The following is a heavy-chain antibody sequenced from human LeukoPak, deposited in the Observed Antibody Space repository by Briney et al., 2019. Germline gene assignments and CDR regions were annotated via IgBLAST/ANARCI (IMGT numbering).Heavy chain of an antibody. D-gene: IGHD6-6*01. Sequence: SETLSLTCTVSGGFINSYHWSWFRQSPGKGLECLGYIYYTGTTTCNPSFKSRVTISLDTSTNQFSLELSSVTAADTAVYYCARRGAARRYDGMDVWGQGTTVTVSS. CDR1: GGFINSYH. CDR2: IYYTGTT. J-gene: IGHJ6*02. CDR3: ARRGAARRYDGMDV. V-gene: IGHV4-59*08.